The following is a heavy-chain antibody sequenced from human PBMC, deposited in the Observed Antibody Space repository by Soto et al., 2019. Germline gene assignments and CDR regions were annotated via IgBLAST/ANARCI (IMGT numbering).Heavy chain of an antibody. CDR1: GGSISSGGYY. V-gene: IGHV4-31*03. J-gene: IGHJ4*02. Sequence: QVQLQESGPGLVKPSQTLSLTCTVSGGSISSGGYYWSWIRQHPGKGLEWIGYIYYSGSTYYNPSLKSRVTISVDTSKNPFSLKLSSVTAADTAVYYCARAHVEMATISGVFDYWGQGTLVTVSS. D-gene: IGHD5-12*01. CDR2: IYYSGST. CDR3: ARAHVEMATISGVFDY.